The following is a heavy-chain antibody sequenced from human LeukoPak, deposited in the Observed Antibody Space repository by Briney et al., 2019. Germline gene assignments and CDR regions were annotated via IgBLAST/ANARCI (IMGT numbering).Heavy chain of an antibody. CDR3: AKDVDGSGSRFDY. J-gene: IGHJ4*02. V-gene: IGHV3-9*01. D-gene: IGHD3-10*01. CDR2: ISWNSVSE. CDR1: GFIFDDYA. Sequence: GRSLRLSCATSGFIFDDYAMHWVRLVPGKVLEWVSRISWNSVSESYADSVRGRFTISRDNAENSLHLQMESLRPEDTALYFCAKDVDGSGSRFDYWGQGTLVIVS.